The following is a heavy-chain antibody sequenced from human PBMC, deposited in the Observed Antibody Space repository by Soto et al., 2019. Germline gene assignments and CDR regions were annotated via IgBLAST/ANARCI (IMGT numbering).Heavy chain of an antibody. CDR1: GFTFSSYA. J-gene: IGHJ4*02. CDR3: AKDIRASGSSGWGGEFDY. CDR2: ISGSGGST. D-gene: IGHD6-19*01. Sequence: GGSLRLSCAASGFTFSSYAMSWVRQAPGKGLEWVPAISGSGGSTYYADSVEGRFTISRDNSKNTRYLQMNSLRAEDTAVYYCAKDIRASGSSGWGGEFDYWGQGTLVTVSS. V-gene: IGHV3-23*01.